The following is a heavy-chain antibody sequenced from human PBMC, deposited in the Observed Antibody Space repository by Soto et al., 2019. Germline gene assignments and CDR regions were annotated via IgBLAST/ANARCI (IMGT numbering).Heavy chain of an antibody. Sequence: ASETLSLTCPVSGGSISRCRYYWSWIRQPPGKGLEWIGSIYYSGSTNYNPSLKSRVTISVDTSKNQFSLKLSSVTAADTAVYYCARRITMVRDAFDIWGQGTMVTVSS. CDR1: GGSISRCRYY. V-gene: IGHV4-39*07. CDR2: IYYSGST. D-gene: IGHD3-10*01. J-gene: IGHJ3*02. CDR3: ARRITMVRDAFDI.